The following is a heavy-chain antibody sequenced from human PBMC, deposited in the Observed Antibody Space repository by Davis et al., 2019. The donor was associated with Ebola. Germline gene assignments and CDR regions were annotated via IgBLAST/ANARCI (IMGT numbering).Heavy chain of an antibody. CDR2: IIPIFGTA. V-gene: IGHV1-69*01. J-gene: IGHJ5*02. Sequence: KISCKASGGTFSSYAISWVRQAPGQGLEWMGGIIPIFGTANYAQKFQGRVTITADESTSTAYMELSSLRSEDTAVYYCARDIGTYCGGDCYSGRNWFDPWGQGTLVTVSS. D-gene: IGHD2-21*02. CDR3: ARDIGTYCGGDCYSGRNWFDP. CDR1: GGTFSSYA.